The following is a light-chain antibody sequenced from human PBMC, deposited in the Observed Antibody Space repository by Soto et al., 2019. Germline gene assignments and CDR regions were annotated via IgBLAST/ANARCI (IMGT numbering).Light chain of an antibody. CDR3: SSYAGINNLGV. V-gene: IGLV2-8*01. J-gene: IGLJ1*01. CDR2: EVN. CDR1: SSDVGGYKY. Sequence: QSVLTQPPSASGSPGQSVTISCTGTSSDVGGYKYVSWYQQHPGKAPKLMIFEVNKRPSGVPDRCPGSKSGNTASLTVSGLQAEDEADYYCSSYAGINNLGVFGTGTKVTVL.